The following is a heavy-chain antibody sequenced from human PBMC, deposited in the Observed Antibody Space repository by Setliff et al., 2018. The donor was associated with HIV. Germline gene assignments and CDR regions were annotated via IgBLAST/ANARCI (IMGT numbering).Heavy chain of an antibody. Sequence: ASVKVSCKASGYTFSSYGISWVRQAPGQGLQWVGWISGYNGNTHYAQNVQGRVTMTTDTSTNTAYMDLRSLRSDDTAVYYCARDPAPSSSASYFQHWGQGTPVTVSS. D-gene: IGHD6-6*01. CDR2: ISGYNGNT. CDR1: GYTFSSYG. CDR3: ARDPAPSSSASYFQH. V-gene: IGHV1-18*01. J-gene: IGHJ1*01.